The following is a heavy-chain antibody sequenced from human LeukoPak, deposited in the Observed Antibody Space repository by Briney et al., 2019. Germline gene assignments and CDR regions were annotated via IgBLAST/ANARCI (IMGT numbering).Heavy chain of an antibody. Sequence: GGSLRLSCAASGFTFSSYWMHWVRQAPGKGPVWVSRINSDGSSTSYADSVKGRFTISRDNAKNTLYLQMNSLRAEDTAVYYCAKDKGYYYGSGSSYNWFDPWGQGTLVTVSS. J-gene: IGHJ5*02. D-gene: IGHD3-10*01. V-gene: IGHV3-74*01. CDR3: AKDKGYYYGSGSSYNWFDP. CDR2: INSDGSST. CDR1: GFTFSSYW.